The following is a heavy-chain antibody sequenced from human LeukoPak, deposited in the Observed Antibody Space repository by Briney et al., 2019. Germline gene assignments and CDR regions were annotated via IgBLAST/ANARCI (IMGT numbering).Heavy chain of an antibody. V-gene: IGHV1-18*01. CDR3: ARVDKTYSSGWLPIDY. D-gene: IGHD6-19*01. CDR2: ISAYNGNT. CDR1: GYTFTSIG. J-gene: IGHJ4*02. Sequence: ASVKVSCKASGYTFTSIGITWVRQAPGQGLEWMGWISAYNGNTNYAQKLQGRVTMTTDTSTSTAYMELRSLRSDDTAVYYCARVDKTYSSGWLPIDYWGQGTLVTVSS.